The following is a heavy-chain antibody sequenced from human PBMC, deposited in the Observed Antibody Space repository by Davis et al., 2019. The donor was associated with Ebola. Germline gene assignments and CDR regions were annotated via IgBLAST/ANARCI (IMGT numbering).Heavy chain of an antibody. V-gene: IGHV4-34*01. J-gene: IGHJ6*02. D-gene: IGHD5-12*01. CDR1: GFTFSSYS. CDR3: ARLGLGWLRSYGMDV. CDR2: INHSGST. Sequence: ESLKISCAASGFTFSSYSMNWVRQPPGKGLEWIGEINHSGSTNYNPSLKSRVTISVDTSKNQFSLKLSSVTAADTAVYYCARLGLGWLRSYGMDVWGQGTTVTVSS.